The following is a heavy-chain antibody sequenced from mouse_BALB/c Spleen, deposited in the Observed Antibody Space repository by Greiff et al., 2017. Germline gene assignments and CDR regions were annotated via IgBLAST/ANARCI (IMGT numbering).Heavy chain of an antibody. Sequence: EVKLMESGAELVKPGASVKLSCTASGFNIKDTYMHWVKQRPEQGLEWIGRIDPANGNTKYDPKFQGKATITADTSSNTAYLQLSSLTSEDTAVYYCARNWEAGFAYWGQGTLVTVSA. V-gene: IGHV14-3*02. CDR3: ARNWEAGFAY. J-gene: IGHJ3*01. D-gene: IGHD4-1*01. CDR1: GFNIKDTY. CDR2: IDPANGNT.